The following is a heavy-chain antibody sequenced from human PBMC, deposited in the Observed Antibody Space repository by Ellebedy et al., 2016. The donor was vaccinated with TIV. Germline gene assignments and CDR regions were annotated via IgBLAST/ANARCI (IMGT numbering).Heavy chain of an antibody. J-gene: IGHJ6*03. CDR2: IHHSGST. V-gene: IGHV4-34*01. Sequence: GSLRLSCGVHGGSFSDYWWTWIRQPPGMGLEWIGEIHHSGSTKYNPSLQSRVTISVDTSKNQFSLKLSSVTAADTAVYYCTRTVQLAFYMNVWGRGTSVTVSS. D-gene: IGHD5-24*01. CDR1: GGSFSDYW. CDR3: TRTVQLAFYMNV.